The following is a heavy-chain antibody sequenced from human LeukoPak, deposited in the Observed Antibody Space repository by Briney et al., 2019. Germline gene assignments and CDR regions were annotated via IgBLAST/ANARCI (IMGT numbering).Heavy chain of an antibody. V-gene: IGHV3-23*01. CDR3: AKGGQDFDFWRFDY. J-gene: IGHJ4*02. CDR2: ISGSGGRT. D-gene: IGHD3-3*01. CDR1: GFSFSVYA. Sequence: PGGSLRLSCAASGFSFSVYAMSWVRQAPGKGLEWVSSISGSGGRTYYTNSVKGRLTISRENFKNTVYLEMNNLGAEDTALYYCAKGGQDFDFWRFDYWGQGNLVIVSS.